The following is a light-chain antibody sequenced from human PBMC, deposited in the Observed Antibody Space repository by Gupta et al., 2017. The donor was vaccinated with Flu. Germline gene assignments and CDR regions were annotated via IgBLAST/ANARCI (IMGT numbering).Light chain of an antibody. J-gene: IGLJ2*01. V-gene: IGLV2-14*01. CDR1: SSDIGTYKF. CDR3: SSCSNTNTLVV. CDR2: EVS. Sequence: QSALTQPASVSGSPGQSITISCTGTSSDIGTYKFVSWYQQHPGKAPQLMIFEVSNRPSGVSNRFSGSKSGNTASLTISGLQAEDEADYYCSSCSNTNTLVVFGGGTKLTVL.